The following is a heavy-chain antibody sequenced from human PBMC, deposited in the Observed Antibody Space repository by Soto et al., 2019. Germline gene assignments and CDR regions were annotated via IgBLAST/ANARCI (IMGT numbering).Heavy chain of an antibody. J-gene: IGHJ5*02. CDR1: GGSISSGGYY. V-gene: IGHV4-31*03. CDR2: IYYSGST. CDR3: ARYSGIAAAGTSDNWSDP. D-gene: IGHD6-13*01. Sequence: PSETLSLTCTVSGGSISSGGYYWSWIRQHPGKGLEWIGYIYYSGSTYYNPSLKSRVTISVDTSKNQFSLKLSSVTAADTAVYYCARYSGIAAAGTSDNWSDPWGQGTLVTVSS.